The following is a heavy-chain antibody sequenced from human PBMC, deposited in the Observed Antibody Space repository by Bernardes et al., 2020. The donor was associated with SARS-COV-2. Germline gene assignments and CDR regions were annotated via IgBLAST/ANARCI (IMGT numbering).Heavy chain of an antibody. CDR3: ARDTPLGSGSLSPGD. CDR2: IWYDGSNK. CDR1: GFTFSSYG. Sequence: GGSLRLSCAASGFTFSSYGMHWVRQAPGKGLEWVAVIWYDGSNKYYADSVKGRFTISRDNSKNTLYLQMNSLRAEDTAVYYCARDTPLGSGSLSPGDWGQGTLVTVSS. J-gene: IGHJ4*02. V-gene: IGHV3-33*08. D-gene: IGHD1-26*01.